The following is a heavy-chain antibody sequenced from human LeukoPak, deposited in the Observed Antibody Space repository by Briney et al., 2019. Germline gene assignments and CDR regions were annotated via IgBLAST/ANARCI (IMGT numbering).Heavy chain of an antibody. CDR2: ISYDGSNK. Sequence: GGSLRLSCAASGFTFSSYGTHWVRQAPSKGLEWVAVISYDGSNKYYADSVKGRFTISRDNSKNTLYLQMNSLRAEDTAVYYCASESGSYDDYWGQGTLVTVSS. J-gene: IGHJ4*02. V-gene: IGHV3-30*03. CDR1: GFTFSSYG. CDR3: ASESGSYDDY. D-gene: IGHD1-26*01.